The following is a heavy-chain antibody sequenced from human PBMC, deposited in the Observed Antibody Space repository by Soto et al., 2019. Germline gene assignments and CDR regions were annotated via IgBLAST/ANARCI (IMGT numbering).Heavy chain of an antibody. D-gene: IGHD1-1*01. CDR1: GFTFSDHY. Sequence: LRVSCAASGFTFSDHYLSWIRQAPGKGLEWIGYSSNSGSFTRYADSVKGRFSISRDNAKNSLFLQINSLRGDDTAIYYCVRSGDNYNLLDYWGQGTPVTVSS. J-gene: IGHJ4*02. CDR2: SSNSGSFT. CDR3: VRSGDNYNLLDY. V-gene: IGHV3-11*06.